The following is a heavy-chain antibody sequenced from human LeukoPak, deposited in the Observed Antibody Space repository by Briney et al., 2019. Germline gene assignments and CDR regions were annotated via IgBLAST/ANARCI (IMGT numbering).Heavy chain of an antibody. D-gene: IGHD1-26*01. J-gene: IGHJ4*02. CDR3: ARFMVGATLDY. V-gene: IGHV4-31*03. Sequence: PSETLSLTCTVSAPSISRVGYYCSWIRQHPGKGLEWIAYIYYRGTTYYNPSLKSRVTISVDTSKNQFSLKLSSVTAADTAVYYCARFMVGATLDYWGQGTLVTVSS. CDR2: IYYRGTT. CDR1: APSISRVGYY.